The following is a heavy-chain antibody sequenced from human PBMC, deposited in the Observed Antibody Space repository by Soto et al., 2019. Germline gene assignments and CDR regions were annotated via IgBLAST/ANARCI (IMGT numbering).Heavy chain of an antibody. D-gene: IGHD3-3*01. CDR2: INHSGST. CDR1: GGSFSDYS. V-gene: IGHV4-34*01. CDR3: GSTMKRVFWSGSWTQFYDAFDI. Sequence: SETLSLTCAVYGGSFSDYSWTWIRQPPGKGLEWIGEINHSGSTNYNPSLKSRVTISVDTSKNQFSLKLTSVTAADTAVYYCGSTMKRVFWSGSWTQFYDAFDIWGQGTMVTVSS. J-gene: IGHJ3*02.